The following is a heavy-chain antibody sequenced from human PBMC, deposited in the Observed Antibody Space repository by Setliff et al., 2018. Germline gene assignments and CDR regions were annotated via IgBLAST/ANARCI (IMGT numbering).Heavy chain of an antibody. CDR3: ARGRMRGSCSGPSCTYDPFDI. D-gene: IGHD2-2*01. V-gene: IGHV4-34*01. CDR2: INHSGSS. J-gene: IGHJ3*02. Sequence: KPSETLSLTCAVYGDSFSDYYWSWIRQPPGKGLEWIEEINHSGSSYYNPSLRSRVTISVDTSKNQFSLILRSVTAADTAVYYCARGRMRGSCSGPSCTYDPFDIWGQGTPVTVSS. CDR1: GDSFSDYY.